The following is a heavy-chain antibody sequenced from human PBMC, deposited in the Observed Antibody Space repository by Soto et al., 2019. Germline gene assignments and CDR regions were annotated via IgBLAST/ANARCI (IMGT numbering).Heavy chain of an antibody. Sequence: ASVKVSCKASGYTFTSYYMHWVRQAPGQGLEWMGIINPSGGSTSYAQKFQGRVTMTTDTSTSTAYMELRSLRSDDTAVYYCASENFDYAWGQGTLVTVSS. CDR2: INPSGGST. V-gene: IGHV1-46*01. J-gene: IGHJ5*02. CDR3: ASENFDYA. D-gene: IGHD4-17*01. CDR1: GYTFTSYY.